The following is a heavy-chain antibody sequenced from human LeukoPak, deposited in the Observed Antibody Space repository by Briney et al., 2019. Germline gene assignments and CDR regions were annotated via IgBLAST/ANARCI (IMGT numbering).Heavy chain of an antibody. Sequence: SETLSLTCTVSGGSISSSSYYWGWIRQPPGKGLEWIGSIYYSGSTYYNPYLKSRVTISVDTSKNQFSLKLSSVTAADTAAYYCARPAIAAASSTPYGMDVWGQGTTVTVSS. V-gene: IGHV4-39*01. D-gene: IGHD6-13*01. J-gene: IGHJ6*02. CDR2: IYYSGST. CDR3: ARPAIAAASSTPYGMDV. CDR1: GGSISSSSYY.